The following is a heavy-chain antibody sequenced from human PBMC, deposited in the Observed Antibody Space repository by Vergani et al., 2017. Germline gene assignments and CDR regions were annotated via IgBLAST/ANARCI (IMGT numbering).Heavy chain of an antibody. D-gene: IGHD1-26*01. J-gene: IGHJ6*03. V-gene: IGHV3-30-3*01. Sequence: QVQLVESGGGVVQPGRSLRLSCAASGFTFSSYAMHWVRQAPGKGLEWVAVISYDGSNKYYADSVKGRFTISRDNSKNKLYLQMNSLRAEDTAVYYCARDNEGIVGADYYYMDVWGKGTTVTVSS. CDR1: GFTFSSYA. CDR2: ISYDGSNK. CDR3: ARDNEGIVGADYYYMDV.